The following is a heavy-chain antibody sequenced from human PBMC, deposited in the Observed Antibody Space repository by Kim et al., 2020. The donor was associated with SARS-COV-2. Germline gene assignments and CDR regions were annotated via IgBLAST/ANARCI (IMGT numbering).Heavy chain of an antibody. CDR3: VSLMCVSMVVVVIAPCWYDP. J-gene: IGHJ5*02. V-gene: IGHV4-39*01. Sequence: SETLSLTCTVSGGSISSSSYYWGWIRQPPGKGLEWIGSIHYSGSTYYNPSLKSRVTISADTSKNQFSLKLSSVTAADTAVYYCVSLMCVSMVVVVIAPCWYDPWGEGALVAVSS. CDR1: GGSISSSSYY. CDR2: IHYSGST. D-gene: IGHD3-22*01.